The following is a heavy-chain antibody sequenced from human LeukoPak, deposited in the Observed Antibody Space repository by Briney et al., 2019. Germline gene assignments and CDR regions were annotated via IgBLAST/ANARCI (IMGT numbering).Heavy chain of an antibody. CDR2: IVVGSGNT. CDR1: GFTFTSSA. V-gene: IGHV1-58*01. J-gene: IGHJ6*02. Sequence: SVKVSCKASGFTFTSSALQWVRQARGQRLEWVGWIVVGSGNTNYAQKFQERVTNTRDMSTSTAYMELSSLRSEDTAVYYCAADGTYNQWVKGMDVWGQGTTVTVSS. D-gene: IGHD1-14*01. CDR3: AADGTYNQWVKGMDV.